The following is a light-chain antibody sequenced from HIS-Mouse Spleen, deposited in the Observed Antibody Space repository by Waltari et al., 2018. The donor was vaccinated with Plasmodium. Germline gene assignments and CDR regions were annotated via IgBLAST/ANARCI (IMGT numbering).Light chain of an antibody. CDR1: STDVGGYNY. CDR2: DVS. V-gene: IGLV2-14*03. Sequence: QSALTQPASVSGSPGQSITLSCTGTSTDVGGYNYVPWYQQHPGKATKLMIDDVSNRPSGVSNRFSGSKSGNTASLTISGLQAEDEADYYCSSYTSSSTLNYVFGTGTKVTVL. CDR3: SSYTSSSTLNYV. J-gene: IGLJ1*01.